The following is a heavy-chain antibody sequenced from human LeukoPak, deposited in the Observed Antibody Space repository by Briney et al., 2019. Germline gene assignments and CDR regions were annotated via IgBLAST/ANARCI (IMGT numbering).Heavy chain of an antibody. D-gene: IGHD2-21*02. Sequence: GESLRLSCAASGFTFSSYAMSWVRQAPGKGMEWVSAISGSGGSTYYADSVRGRFTIYRDNSRNTLFLQMNSLRADDTAVYYCARGYSSRAGTTDCCPLDYWGQGTLVTVSS. CDR1: GFTFSSYA. CDR2: ISGSGGST. V-gene: IGHV3-23*01. CDR3: ARGYSSRAGTTDCCPLDY. J-gene: IGHJ4*02.